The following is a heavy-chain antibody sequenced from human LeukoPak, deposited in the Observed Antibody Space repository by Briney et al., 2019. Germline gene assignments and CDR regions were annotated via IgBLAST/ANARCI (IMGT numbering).Heavy chain of an antibody. J-gene: IGHJ6*02. CDR3: ARAECYYGMDV. V-gene: IGHV4-59*01. Sequence: PSETLSLTCTVSGGSISSYYWSWIRQPPGKGLEWIGYIYYSGSTNYNPSLKSRVTISVDTSKNQFSLKLSSVTAADTAVYYCARAECYYGMDVWGQGTTVTVSS. CDR1: GGSISSYY. CDR2: IYYSGST.